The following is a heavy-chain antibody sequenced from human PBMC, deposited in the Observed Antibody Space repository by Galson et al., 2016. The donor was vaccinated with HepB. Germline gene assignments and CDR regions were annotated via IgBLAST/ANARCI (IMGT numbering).Heavy chain of an antibody. V-gene: IGHV3-23*01. D-gene: IGHD4/OR15-4a*01. CDR3: ARDDYSGGRGSPDY. CDR1: GFFFSGRA. CDR2: INRYGATT. Sequence: SLRLSCAASGFFFSGRAMSWVRQAPGKGLEWVSGINRYGATTGYAASVKGRFTISRDNSNNTLYLQMNSLTTEDTAVYHCARDDYSGGRGSPDYWGQGTLVTVSS. J-gene: IGHJ4*02.